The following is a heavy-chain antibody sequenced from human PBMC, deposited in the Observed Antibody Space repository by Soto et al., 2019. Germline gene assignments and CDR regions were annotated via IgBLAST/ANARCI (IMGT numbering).Heavy chain of an antibody. J-gene: IGHJ6*02. CDR2: INHSGNT. V-gene: IGHV4-34*01. CDR3: ARHNYAGSGYYYYYYGMDV. Sequence: PSDTLSLTCAVYGGSFSGYYWSWIRQPPGKGLEWIGEINHSGNTNYNPSLKSRVTISVDTSKNQFSLKLSSVTAADTAVYYCARHNYAGSGYYYYYYGMDVWGQGTTVTVS. CDR1: GGSFSGYY. D-gene: IGHD3-22*01.